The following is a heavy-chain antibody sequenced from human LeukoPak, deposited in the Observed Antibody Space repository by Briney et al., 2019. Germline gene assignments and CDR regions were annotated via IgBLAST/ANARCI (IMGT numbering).Heavy chain of an antibody. V-gene: IGHV3-20*04. CDR2: INWNGGST. CDR3: ARDYYGDYELYYYFDY. CDR1: GFTFDDYG. D-gene: IGHD4-17*01. Sequence: GGSLRLSCAASGFTFDDYGMSWVRQAPGKGLEWVSGINWNGGSTGYADSVKGRFTISRDNARNSVYLQMNSLRAEDTALYYCARDYYGDYELYYYFDYWGQGTLVTVSS. J-gene: IGHJ4*02.